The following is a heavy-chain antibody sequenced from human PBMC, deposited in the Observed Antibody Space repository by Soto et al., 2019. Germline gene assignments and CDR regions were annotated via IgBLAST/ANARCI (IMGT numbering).Heavy chain of an antibody. D-gene: IGHD2-2*01. J-gene: IGHJ6*02. CDR2: IKSQGDGGTR. V-gene: IGHV3-15*01. CDR3: TTDLQAYCDGTTCYAGNYYYDDMDV. CDR1: GLSFRNAW. Sequence: VGSLRLSCAASGLSFRNAWMSWVRQAPGKGLEWVGHIKSQGDGGTRDYAAPVKGRFTISRDDSKNTLFLQMNSLKNEDTAVYFCTTDLQAYCDGTTCYAGNYYYDDMDVWGQGTTVTVS.